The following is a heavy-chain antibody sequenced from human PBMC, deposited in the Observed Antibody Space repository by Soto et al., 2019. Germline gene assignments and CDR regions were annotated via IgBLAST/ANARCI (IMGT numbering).Heavy chain of an antibody. CDR3: ARRRRETVTRAYYYYYYGMDV. V-gene: IGHV4-39*01. CDR2: IYYSGST. CDR1: GGSISSSSYY. Sequence: QLQLQESGPGLVKPSETLSLTCTVSGGSISSSSYYWGWIRQPPGKGLEWIGSIYYSGSTYYNPSLKSRVTISVDTSKNQFSLKLSSVTAADTAVYYCARRRRETVTRAYYYYYYGMDVWGQGTTVTVSS. J-gene: IGHJ6*02. D-gene: IGHD4-4*01.